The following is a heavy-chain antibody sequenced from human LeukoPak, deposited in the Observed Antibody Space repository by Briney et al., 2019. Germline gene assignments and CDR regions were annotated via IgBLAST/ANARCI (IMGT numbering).Heavy chain of an antibody. J-gene: IGHJ6*02. Sequence: ASVKVSCKVSGYTLAELSMHWVRQAPGKGLEWMGGFDPEDGETIYARKFQGRVTMTEDTSTDTAYMELSSLRSEDTAVYYCAMTDFWSGYVSGMDVWGQGTTVTVSS. CDR2: FDPEDGET. CDR1: GYTLAELS. V-gene: IGHV1-24*01. D-gene: IGHD3-3*01. CDR3: AMTDFWSGYVSGMDV.